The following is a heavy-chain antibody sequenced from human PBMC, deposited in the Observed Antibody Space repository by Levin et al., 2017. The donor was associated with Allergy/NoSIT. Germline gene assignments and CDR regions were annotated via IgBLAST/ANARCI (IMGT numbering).Heavy chain of an antibody. D-gene: IGHD5-24*01. CDR3: AREVTEDGSETDYFDY. CDR1: GFTFSSYA. Sequence: QAGGSLRLSCAASGFTFSSYAMHWVRQAPGKGLEWVAVISYDGSNKYYADSVKGRFTISRDNSKNTLYLQMNSLRAEDTAVYYCAREVTEDGSETDYFDYWGQGTLVTVSS. J-gene: IGHJ4*02. V-gene: IGHV3-30-3*01. CDR2: ISYDGSNK.